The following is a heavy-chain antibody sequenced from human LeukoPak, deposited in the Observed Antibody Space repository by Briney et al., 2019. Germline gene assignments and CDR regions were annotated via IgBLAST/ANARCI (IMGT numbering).Heavy chain of an antibody. Sequence: PGGSRRLSCAASGFTFSTYSMNWVRQAPGKGLEWVSSISSSSGYIHYADSVKGRFTISRDNAKNSLYLQMNSLRDTDTAVYYCARGKVGYSYFDYWGQGTLVTVSS. CDR1: GFTFSTYS. J-gene: IGHJ4*02. V-gene: IGHV3-21*01. D-gene: IGHD5-18*01. CDR3: ARGKVGYSYFDY. CDR2: ISSSSGYI.